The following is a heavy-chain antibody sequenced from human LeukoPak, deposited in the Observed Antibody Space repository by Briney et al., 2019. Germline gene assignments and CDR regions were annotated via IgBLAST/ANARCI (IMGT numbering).Heavy chain of an antibody. CDR1: GGTFASYA. CDR3: ARSVVTQFGYFDY. Sequence: SVKLYCKASGGTFASYAISWLRQAPGQWLELMGGISPVCGTANYAQKFQGRVTITADESTSTAYMELSSLRSEDTAVYYCARSVVTQFGYFDYWGQGTLVTASS. D-gene: IGHD4-23*01. V-gene: IGHV1-69*01. CDR2: ISPVCGTA. J-gene: IGHJ4*02.